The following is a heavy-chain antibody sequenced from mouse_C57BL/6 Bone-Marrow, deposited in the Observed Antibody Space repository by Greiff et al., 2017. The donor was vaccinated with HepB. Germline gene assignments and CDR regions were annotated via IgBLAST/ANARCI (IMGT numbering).Heavy chain of an antibody. CDR3: ARSRDGYYGYFGY. V-gene: IGHV1-64*01. CDR2: IHPNSGST. D-gene: IGHD2-3*01. CDR1: GYTFTSYW. Sequence: QVQLQQPGAELVKPGASVKVSCKASGYTFTSYWMHWVKQRPGQGLEWIGMIHPNSGSTNYNEKFKSKATLAVDKSSSTAYMQLSSLTSEDSAVYYCARSRDGYYGYFGYWGQGTTLTVS. J-gene: IGHJ2*01.